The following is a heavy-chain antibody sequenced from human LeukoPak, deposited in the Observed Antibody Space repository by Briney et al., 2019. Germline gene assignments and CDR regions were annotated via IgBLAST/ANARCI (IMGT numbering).Heavy chain of an antibody. CDR3: ARGFSGFDP. V-gene: IGHV4-38-2*02. D-gene: IGHD2/OR15-2a*01. J-gene: IGHJ5*02. CDR2: IYHSGST. Sequence: SETLSLTCTVSGYSISSGYYWGWIRQPPGKGLEWIGSIYHSGSTYYNPSLKSRVTISVDRSKNQFSLKLSSVTAADTAVYYCARGFSGFDPWGQGTLVTVSS. CDR1: GYSISSGYY.